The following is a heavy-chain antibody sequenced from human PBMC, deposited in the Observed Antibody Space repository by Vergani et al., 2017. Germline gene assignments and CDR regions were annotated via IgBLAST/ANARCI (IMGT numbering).Heavy chain of an antibody. Sequence: QVQLVQSGAEVKKPGASVKVSCKVSGYTLTELSMHWVRQAPGKGLEWMGGFDPEDGETIYAQKFQGRVTMTEDTSTDTAYMELSSLRSDDTAVYYCARDYRFGVRDILTGYYPHFDYWGQGTLVTVSS. CDR3: ARDYRFGVRDILTGYYPHFDY. J-gene: IGHJ4*02. CDR2: FDPEDGET. D-gene: IGHD3-9*01. V-gene: IGHV1-24*01. CDR1: GYTLTELS.